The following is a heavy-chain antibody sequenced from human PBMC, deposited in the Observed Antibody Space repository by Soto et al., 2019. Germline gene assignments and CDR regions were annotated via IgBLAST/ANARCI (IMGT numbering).Heavy chain of an antibody. CDR1: GDFVSSSSYY. D-gene: IGHD5-18*01. CDR3: ASDSAYSSGAHYYYYAMDV. CDR2: FYFSGSS. J-gene: IGHJ6*02. Sequence: ESQCVTCTVSGDFVSSSSYYRSWIRQPPGKGLEWIGNFYFSGSSYYSPSLKSRVTISVDTSKNQFSLKLSSVTAADTAVHSCASDSAYSSGAHYYYYAMDVWGQGTTVTVSS. V-gene: IGHV4-39*01.